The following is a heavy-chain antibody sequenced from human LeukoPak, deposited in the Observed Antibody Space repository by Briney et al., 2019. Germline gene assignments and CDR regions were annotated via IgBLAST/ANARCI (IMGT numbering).Heavy chain of an antibody. Sequence: GGSLRLSCAASGFTFDDYAMHWVRQAPGKGLEWVSGISWNSGSMDYADSVKGRFTISRDNAKNSLYLQMNSLRVEDTALYYCAKARHYYGSGSYFDYWGQGTLVTVSS. D-gene: IGHD3-10*01. CDR2: ISWNSGSM. CDR3: AKARHYYGSGSYFDY. J-gene: IGHJ4*02. V-gene: IGHV3-9*01. CDR1: GFTFDDYA.